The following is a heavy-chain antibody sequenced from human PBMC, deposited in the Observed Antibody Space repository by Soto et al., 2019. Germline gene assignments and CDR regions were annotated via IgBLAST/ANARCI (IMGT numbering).Heavy chain of an antibody. J-gene: IGHJ6*02. D-gene: IGHD2-15*01. V-gene: IGHV4-39*01. Sequence: SETLSLICTVSGGSISSSSYYWGWIRQPPGKGLEWIGSIYYSGSTYYNPSLKSRVTISVDTSKNQFSLKLSSVTAADTAVYYCARLLVVVVIDSDGMDVWGQGTTVTVAS. CDR2: IYYSGST. CDR1: GGSISSSSYY. CDR3: ARLLVVVVIDSDGMDV.